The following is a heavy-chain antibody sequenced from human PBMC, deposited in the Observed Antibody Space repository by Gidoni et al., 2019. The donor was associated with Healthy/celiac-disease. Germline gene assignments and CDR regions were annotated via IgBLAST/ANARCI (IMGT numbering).Heavy chain of an antibody. CDR2: ISSSSSYI. Sequence: EVQLVESGGGLVKPGGSLRLSCAASGFTFSSSSMNWVGQAPGKGLEWVSSISSSSSYIYYSDSVKGRFTISRDNAKNSLYLQMNSLRAEDTAVYYCARANEGWGSGWESPFDYYYYGMDVWGQGTTVTVSS. CDR3: ARANEGWGSGWESPFDYYYYGMDV. J-gene: IGHJ6*02. D-gene: IGHD6-19*01. V-gene: IGHV3-21*01. CDR1: GFTFSSSS.